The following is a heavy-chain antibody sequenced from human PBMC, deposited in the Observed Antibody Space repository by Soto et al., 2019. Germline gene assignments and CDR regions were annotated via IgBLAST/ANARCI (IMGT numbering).Heavy chain of an antibody. CDR1: GYTFTSYA. CDR3: ARGPVYSSSLLDYYYGMDV. CDR2: INAGNGNT. Sequence: QVQLVQSGAEVKKPGASVKVSCKASGYTFTSYAMHWVRQAPGQRREWMGWINAGNGNTKYSQKFQGRVTITRDTSARTAYMELSSLRAEDTAVYYCARGPVYSSSLLDYYYGMDVWGQGTTVTVSS. V-gene: IGHV1-3*01. D-gene: IGHD6-6*01. J-gene: IGHJ6*02.